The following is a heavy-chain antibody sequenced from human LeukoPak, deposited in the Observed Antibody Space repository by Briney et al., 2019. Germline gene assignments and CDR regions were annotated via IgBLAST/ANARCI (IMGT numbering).Heavy chain of an antibody. Sequence: GGSLRLSCAASGFTFSSYGVHWARQAPGKGLEWVAVISYDGSNKYYADSVKGRFTISRDNSKNTLYLQMNSLRAEDTAVYYCATPQQWLVLWNYFDYWGQGTLVTVSS. V-gene: IGHV3-30*03. J-gene: IGHJ4*02. D-gene: IGHD6-19*01. CDR1: GFTFSSYG. CDR3: ATPQQWLVLWNYFDY. CDR2: ISYDGSNK.